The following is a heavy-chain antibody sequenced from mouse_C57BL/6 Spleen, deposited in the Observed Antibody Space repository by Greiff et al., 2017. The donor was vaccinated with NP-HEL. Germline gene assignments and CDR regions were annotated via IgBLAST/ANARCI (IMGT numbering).Heavy chain of an antibody. CDR2: IDPSDSYT. D-gene: IGHD1-1*01. Sequence: QVQLQQPGAELVKPGASVKLSCKASGYTFTSYWMQWVKQRPGQGLEWIGEIDPSDSYTNYNQKFKGKATLTVDTSSSTAYMQLSSLTSEDSAVYYCARMSSRDAWGQGTTLTVSS. J-gene: IGHJ2*01. CDR3: ARMSSRDA. V-gene: IGHV1-50*01. CDR1: GYTFTSYW.